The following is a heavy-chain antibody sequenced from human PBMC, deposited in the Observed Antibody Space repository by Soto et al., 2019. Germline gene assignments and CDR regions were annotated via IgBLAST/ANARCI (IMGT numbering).Heavy chain of an antibody. D-gene: IGHD6-19*01. CDR1: GLTFIDSA. CDR3: ATVRGGGQWLRANYYGMDV. V-gene: IGHV1-58*01. CDR2: IVVGSGNT. Sequence: SVKVYCKASGLTFIDSAVQWVRQTRGHRLEWIGWIVVGSGNTNYAQEFQGRVTITRDMSTNTVYMEMSSLRSEDSAVYYCATVRGGGQWLRANYYGMDVWGQGTTVTVSS. J-gene: IGHJ6*02.